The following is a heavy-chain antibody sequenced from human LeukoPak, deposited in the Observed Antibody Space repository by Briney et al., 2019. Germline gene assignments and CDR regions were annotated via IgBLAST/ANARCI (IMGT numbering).Heavy chain of an antibody. D-gene: IGHD5-18*01. CDR3: GRDPKLGIRGYTYGYIDF. CDR1: GYTFREYG. J-gene: IGHJ4*02. V-gene: IGHV7-4-1*02. CDR2: INTNTGNP. Sequence: GASVKVSCKVSGYTFREYGITWVRQAPGQGLEWMGWINTNTGNPTYAQGFFTGRYVFSLDTSVNTAYLQITGLKADDTAVYYCGRDPKLGIRGYTYGYIDFWGQGTLVTVAS.